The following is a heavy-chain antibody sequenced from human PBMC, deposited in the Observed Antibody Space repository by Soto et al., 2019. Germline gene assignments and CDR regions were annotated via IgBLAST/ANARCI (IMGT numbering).Heavy chain of an antibody. J-gene: IGHJ6*02. CDR3: AKDRAAVTGAYYYYAMDV. CDR1: GFTFDDYT. V-gene: IGHV3-43*01. D-gene: IGHD6-19*01. CDR2: ISWDGGKT. Sequence: GGSLRLSCAASGFTFDDYTMHWVRQAPGKSLEWVSLISWDGGKTYYADSVKGRFTISRDNSKNSLHLQMNSLTTEDSASYYCAKDRAAVTGAYYYYAMDVWGQATTITVSS.